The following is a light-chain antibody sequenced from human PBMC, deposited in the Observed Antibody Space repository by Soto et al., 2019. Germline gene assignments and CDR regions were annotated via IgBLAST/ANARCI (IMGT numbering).Light chain of an antibody. CDR3: QQANSFPFI. J-gene: IGKJ2*01. CDR2: GAS. Sequence: DSQVTQSPSSVSASVGDRVTITCRASRDISTWLAWYQQKPGKAPKLLIYGASNLQSGVPSRFSGRGSGTDFTLTISSLQPEDFGTYYCQQANSFPFIFAQGTKVDIK. CDR1: RDISTW. V-gene: IGKV1D-12*01.